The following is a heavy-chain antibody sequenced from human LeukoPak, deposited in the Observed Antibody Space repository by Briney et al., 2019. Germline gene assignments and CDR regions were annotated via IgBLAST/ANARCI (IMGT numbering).Heavy chain of an antibody. D-gene: IGHD3-3*01. CDR3: ARLSVSMFGVVRNWFDP. Sequence: SETLSLTCAVYGGSLSGYYWSWIRQPPGKGLEWLGEINHRGTTRYNPFLMSRVAISLDTSNNQFSLRMNSVTAADTAVYYCARLSVSMFGVVRNWFDPRGQGTLVTVSS. CDR1: GGSLSGYY. J-gene: IGHJ5*02. CDR2: INHRGTT. V-gene: IGHV4-34*01.